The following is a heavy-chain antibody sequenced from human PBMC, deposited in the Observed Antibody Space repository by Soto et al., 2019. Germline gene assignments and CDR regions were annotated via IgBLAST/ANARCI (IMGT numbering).Heavy chain of an antibody. CDR3: ARVSPSVLRYFDDGRNWFDP. CDR2: IYYSGST. D-gene: IGHD3-9*01. J-gene: IGHJ5*02. Sequence: SETLSLTCTVSGGSISSYYWSWIRQPPGKGLEWIGYIYYSGSTNYNPSLKSRVTISVDTSKNQFSLKLSSVTAADTAVYHCARVSPSVLRYFDDGRNWFDPWGQGTLVTV. CDR1: GGSISSYY. V-gene: IGHV4-59*01.